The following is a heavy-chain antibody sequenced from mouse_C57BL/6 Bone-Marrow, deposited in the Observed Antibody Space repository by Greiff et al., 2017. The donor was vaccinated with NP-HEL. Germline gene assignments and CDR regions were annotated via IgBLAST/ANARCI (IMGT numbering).Heavy chain of an antibody. J-gene: IGHJ2*01. CDR3: ARYPLYDGYYVYFDY. V-gene: IGHV1-59*01. CDR1: GYTFTSYW. Sequence: QVQLQQPGAELVRPGTSVKLSCKASGYTFTSYWMHWVKQRPGQGLEWIGVIDPSDSYTNYNQKFKGKATLTVDTSSSTAYMQLSSLTSEDSAVYYCARYPLYDGYYVYFDYWGQGTTLTVSS. D-gene: IGHD2-3*01. CDR2: IDPSDSYT.